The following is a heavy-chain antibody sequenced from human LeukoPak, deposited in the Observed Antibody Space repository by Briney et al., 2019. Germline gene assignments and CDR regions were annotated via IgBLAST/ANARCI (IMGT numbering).Heavy chain of an antibody. D-gene: IGHD6-6*01. CDR2: IYSGGST. CDR1: GFTVSSNY. J-gene: IGHJ6*03. V-gene: IGHV3-53*01. CDR3: SYSSSSVGYMDV. Sequence: PAGSLRLSCAASGFTVSSNYMSWVRQAPGKGLEWVSVIYSGGSTYYADSVKGRFTISRDNSKNTLYLQMNSLRAEDTAVYYCSYSSSSVGYMDVWGKGTTVTVSS.